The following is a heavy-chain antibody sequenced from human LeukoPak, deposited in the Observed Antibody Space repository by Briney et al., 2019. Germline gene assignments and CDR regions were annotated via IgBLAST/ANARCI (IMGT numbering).Heavy chain of an antibody. CDR3: ARVGVGATSSLDY. CDR2: IYSGGST. D-gene: IGHD1-26*01. V-gene: IGHV3-53*01. CDR1: GFTFSSYS. J-gene: IGHJ4*02. Sequence: QTGGSLRLSCAASGFTFSSYSMNWVRQAPGKGLEWVSVIYSGGSTYYADSVKGRFTISRDNSKNTLYLQMNSLRAEDTAVYYCARVGVGATSSLDYWGQGTLVTVSS.